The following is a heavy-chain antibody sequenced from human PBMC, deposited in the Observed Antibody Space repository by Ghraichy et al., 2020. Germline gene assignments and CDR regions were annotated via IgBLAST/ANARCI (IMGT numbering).Heavy chain of an antibody. CDR2: ISSSISTI. CDR1: GFTFSSYS. V-gene: IGHV3-48*01. J-gene: IGHJ4*02. Sequence: GGSLRLSCAASGFTFSSYSMNWVRQAPGKGLEWVSYISSSISTIYYADSVKGRFTISRANAKNSLYLQMNSLRAEDTAVYYCAREGGSSSSGGVYYFDYWGQGTLVTVSS. D-gene: IGHD6-6*01. CDR3: AREGGSSSSGGVYYFDY.